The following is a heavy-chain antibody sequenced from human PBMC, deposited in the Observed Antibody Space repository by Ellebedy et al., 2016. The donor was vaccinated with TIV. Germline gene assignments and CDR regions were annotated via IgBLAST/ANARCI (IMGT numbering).Heavy chain of an antibody. CDR3: ARDLDKSSGWYGGAAY. V-gene: IGHV3-30-3*01. J-gene: IGHJ4*02. D-gene: IGHD6-19*01. Sequence: PGGSLRLSCAASGFTFSSYWMSWVRQAPGKGLEWVAVISYDGNSKYYADSVKGRFTISRDNSMTTLYLEMNSLRAEDTAVYYCARDLDKSSGWYGGAAYWGQGTLVTVSS. CDR1: GFTFSSYW. CDR2: ISYDGNSK.